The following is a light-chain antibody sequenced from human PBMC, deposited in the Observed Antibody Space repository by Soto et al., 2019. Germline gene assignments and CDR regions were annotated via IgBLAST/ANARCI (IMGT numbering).Light chain of an antibody. J-gene: IGKJ1*01. CDR1: QSVSSN. CDR3: KQYNKWPRT. CDR2: GAS. Sequence: EIVMTQSPATLSVSPGERATLSCRASQSVSSNLAWYQQKPGQAPRLLIYGASTRATGIPARFSGSGSGTEFTLTISSLQSDVFSVYYCKQYNKWPRTFGQGTK. V-gene: IGKV3-15*01.